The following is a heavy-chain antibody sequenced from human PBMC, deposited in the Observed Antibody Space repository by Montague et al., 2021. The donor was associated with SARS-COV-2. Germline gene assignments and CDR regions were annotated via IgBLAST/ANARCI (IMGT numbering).Heavy chain of an antibody. CDR2: IYYSGDT. V-gene: IGHV4-39*01. CDR1: GGSISTGSYY. D-gene: IGHD4-11*01. CDR3: VRGGDYTDYGRVDY. J-gene: IGHJ4*02. Sequence: SETLSLTCSFSGGSISTGSYYWGWIRQPPRKGLEWIGSIYYSGDTYSNPSLKSRVTISVDTSKNQFSLRLSSGTAADTAVYYCVRGGDYTDYGRVDYWGQGTLVIVSS.